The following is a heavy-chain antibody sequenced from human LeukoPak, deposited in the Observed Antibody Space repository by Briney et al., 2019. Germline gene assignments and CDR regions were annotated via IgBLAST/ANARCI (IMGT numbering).Heavy chain of an antibody. CDR2: IKQDGSEK. D-gene: IGHD3-3*01. CDR3: ARGAEEYYDFWSGYWD. Sequence: GGSLRLSCAASGFTFSSYWMSWVRQAPGKGLEWVANIKQDGSEKYYADSVKGRFTISRDNAKNSLYLQMNSLRAEDTAVYYCARGAEEYYDFWSGYWDWGQGTLVTVSS. V-gene: IGHV3-7*01. J-gene: IGHJ4*02. CDR1: GFTFSSYW.